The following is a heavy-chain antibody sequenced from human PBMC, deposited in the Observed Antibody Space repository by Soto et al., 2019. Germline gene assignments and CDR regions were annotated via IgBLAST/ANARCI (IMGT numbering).Heavy chain of an antibody. J-gene: IGHJ6*02. CDR1: GGSISTSGYS. V-gene: IGHV4-30-2*01. CDR3: AREMTIFGVAPGGGVDV. Sequence: QLQLQESGSGLVQPSQTLSLTCTASGGSISTSGYSWTWIRQPPGGGLEGIGPIYQTGRTYVIPSLKSRVTMSLDKSKNQFSLNLTSVTAADTALYYCAREMTIFGVAPGGGVDVWGQGTTVTVSS. D-gene: IGHD3-3*01. CDR2: IYQTGRT.